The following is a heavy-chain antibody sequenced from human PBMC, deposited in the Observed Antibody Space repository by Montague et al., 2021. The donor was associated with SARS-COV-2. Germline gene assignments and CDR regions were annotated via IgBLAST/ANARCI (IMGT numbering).Heavy chain of an antibody. D-gene: IGHD2/OR15-2a*01. J-gene: IGHJ4*02. CDR2: IHYSGST. CDR1: GASISSGSHY. Sequence: TLSLTCTVSGASISSGSHYWNWIRQHPGKGLEWIGYIHYSGSTYYTPSLQSRVAISVDTSKNEFSLKMTSVTAADTAVYYCARDGDEGYFFEYWGQGLLVTVSS. V-gene: IGHV4-31*03. CDR3: ARDGDEGYFFEY.